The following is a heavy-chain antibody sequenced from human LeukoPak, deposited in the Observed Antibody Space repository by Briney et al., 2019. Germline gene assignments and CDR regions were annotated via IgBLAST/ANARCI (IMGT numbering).Heavy chain of an antibody. V-gene: IGHV1-2*02. D-gene: IGHD5-18*01. J-gene: IGHJ4*02. CDR3: ASPQDSYGQFDY. CDR1: GYTFTSYY. Sequence: GASVKVSCKASGYTFTSYYMHWVRQAPGQGLEWMGWTNPNSGGTNYAQKFQCRVTMTRDTSISTAYMELSRLRSDDTAVYYCASPQDSYGQFDYWGQGTLVTVSS. CDR2: TNPNSGGT.